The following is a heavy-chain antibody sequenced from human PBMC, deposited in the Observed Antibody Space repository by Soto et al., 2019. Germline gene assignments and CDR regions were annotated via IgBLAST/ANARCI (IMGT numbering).Heavy chain of an antibody. D-gene: IGHD3-10*01. V-gene: IGHV1-18*01. J-gene: IGHJ4*02. Sequence: QVQLVQSGAEVKKPGASVKVSCKASGYTFTSYGISWVRQAPGQGLEWMGWISAYNGNTNYAQKLQGRVTMTTDTXTXTXXMELRSLRSDDTAVYYCARGLVGYGSGSYYPDFDYWGQGTLVTVSS. CDR1: GYTFTSYG. CDR2: ISAYNGNT. CDR3: ARGLVGYGSGSYYPDFDY.